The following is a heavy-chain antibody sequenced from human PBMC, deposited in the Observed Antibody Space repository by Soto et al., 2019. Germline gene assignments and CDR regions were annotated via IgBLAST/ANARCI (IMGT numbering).Heavy chain of an antibody. V-gene: IGHV3-74*01. J-gene: IGHJ6*02. D-gene: IGHD1-26*01. CDR1: GFTFSSYW. CDR3: ARDRVGCRPGRYGMDV. CDR2: INSDGSST. Sequence: PGGSLKLSCAASGFTFSSYWMHWVRQAPGKGLVWVSRINSDGSSTSYADSVKGRFTISRDNAKNTLYLQMNSLRAEDTAVYYCARDRVGCRPGRYGMDVWGQGITVTVSS.